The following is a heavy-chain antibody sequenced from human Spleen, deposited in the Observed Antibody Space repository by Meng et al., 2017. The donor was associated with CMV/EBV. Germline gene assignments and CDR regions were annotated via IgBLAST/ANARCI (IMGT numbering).Heavy chain of an antibody. D-gene: IGHD2/OR15-2a*01. CDR2: FYPGDSDT. J-gene: IGHJ6*02. V-gene: IGHV5-51*01. CDR1: GHSLTSYW. Sequence: GESLKISCKSSGHSLTSYWIGWVRQMPGKGLEWMGIFYPGDSDTRYSPSFQGQVTISADKSIDTAYLQWSRLKASDTAVYYCARALGYCYNTTCRRLQLHYGLDVWGQGTTVTVSS. CDR3: ARALGYCYNTTCRRLQLHYGLDV.